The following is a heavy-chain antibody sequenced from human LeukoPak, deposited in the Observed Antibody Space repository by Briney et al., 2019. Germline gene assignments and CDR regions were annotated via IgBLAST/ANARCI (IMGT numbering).Heavy chain of an antibody. CDR3: ARSHKTYYYDSSGYHHFDY. CDR2: IYYSGST. Sequence: PSETLSLTCTVSGGSISSYYWSWIRQPPGKGLEWIGYIYYSGSTNYNPSLKSRVTMSVDTSKNQFSLKLSSVTAADTAVYYCARSHKTYYYDSSGYHHFDYWGQGTLVTVSS. CDR1: GGSISSYY. D-gene: IGHD3-22*01. V-gene: IGHV4-59*12. J-gene: IGHJ4*02.